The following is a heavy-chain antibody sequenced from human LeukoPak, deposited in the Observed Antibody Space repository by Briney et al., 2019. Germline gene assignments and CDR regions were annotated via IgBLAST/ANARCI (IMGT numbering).Heavy chain of an antibody. Sequence: PGGSLRLCCAASGFTFSSYAMSWVRQAPGKGLEWVSAISGSGGSTYYADSVKGRFTISRDNSKNTLYLQMNSLRAEDTAVYYCAKDRFGYGGNSDYWGQGTLVTVSS. CDR1: GFTFSSYA. D-gene: IGHD4-23*01. CDR2: ISGSGGST. J-gene: IGHJ4*02. V-gene: IGHV3-23*01. CDR3: AKDRFGYGGNSDY.